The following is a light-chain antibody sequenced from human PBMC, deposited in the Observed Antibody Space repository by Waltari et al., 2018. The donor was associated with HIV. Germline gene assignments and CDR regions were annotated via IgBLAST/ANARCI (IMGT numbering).Light chain of an antibody. Sequence: QPVLTQPPSASGTPGQTVTISYYVYWYQHLPGMTPRLLIYRNHQRPSGVPDRFSGSKSGTSASLAISGLRSEDEADYYCAAWDDSVSGVIFGGGTKLTVL. V-gene: IGLV1-47*01. J-gene: IGLJ2*01. CDR1: Y. CDR3: AAWDDSVSGVI. CDR2: RNH.